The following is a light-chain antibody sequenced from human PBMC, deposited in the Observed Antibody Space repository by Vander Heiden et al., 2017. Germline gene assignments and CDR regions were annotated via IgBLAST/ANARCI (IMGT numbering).Light chain of an antibody. CDR2: AAS. CDR3: QQYNNSPLT. Sequence: DIQMTQSPSSLSASVGDRVTITCRASQDISNYLAWFQQKPGKAPKSLIYAASNLQSGVPSKFSGSGSGTDFTLTISSLQPEDTATYYCQQYNNSPLTFGGGTRVEIK. CDR1: QDISNY. V-gene: IGKV1-16*02. J-gene: IGKJ4*01.